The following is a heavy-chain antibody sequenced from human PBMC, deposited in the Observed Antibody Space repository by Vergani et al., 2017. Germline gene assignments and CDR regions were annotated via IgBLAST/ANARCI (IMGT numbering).Heavy chain of an antibody. V-gene: IGHV3-74*01. CDR2: INSDGDST. J-gene: IGHJ4*02. D-gene: IGHD4-17*01. CDR1: GFTFSNYW. Sequence: VQLVESGGGLVQPGGSLRLSCTASGFTFSNYWMQWVRQAPGKGLMWVSRINSDGDSTSYADSVKGRFTISRDNAKNTLYLQMNSLRAEDTAVYYCAKDYGDYFDYWGQGTLVTVSS. CDR3: AKDYGDYFDY.